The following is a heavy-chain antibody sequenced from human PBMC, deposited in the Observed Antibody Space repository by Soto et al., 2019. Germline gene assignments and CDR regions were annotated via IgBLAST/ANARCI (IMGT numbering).Heavy chain of an antibody. CDR1: GFALTSYS. Sequence: PGGSLRLSCAASGFALTSYSMNWVRQAPGKGLEWLSSISSSDTYIYYADSVKGRFTISRDNAKNSLYLQMNSLRAEDTAVYYCARDIYYGSGTYYTTMDLWGQGTTVTVSS. J-gene: IGHJ6*02. CDR2: ISSSDTYI. V-gene: IGHV3-21*01. D-gene: IGHD3-10*01. CDR3: ARDIYYGSGTYYTTMDL.